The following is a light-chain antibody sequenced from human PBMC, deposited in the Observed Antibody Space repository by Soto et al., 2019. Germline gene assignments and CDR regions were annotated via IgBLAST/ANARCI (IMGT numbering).Light chain of an antibody. CDR1: QGISSY. J-gene: IGKJ1*01. V-gene: IGKV1-9*01. CDR3: QQLNSYLWT. Sequence: DIQFTQSRSCLSASIGDRVTITCRASQGISSYLAWYQQKPGKAPKLLIYTASTLQSGVPSRFSGSGSGTEFTLTISSLQPEDFATYYCQQLNSYLWTFGQGTKVDIK. CDR2: TAS.